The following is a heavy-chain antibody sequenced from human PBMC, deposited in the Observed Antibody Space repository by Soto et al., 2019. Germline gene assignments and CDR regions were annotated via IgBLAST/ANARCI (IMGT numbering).Heavy chain of an antibody. CDR1: GGSISGHY. Sequence: SETLSLTCTVSGGSISGHYWSWIRQPPGKGLQYIGYISYSGSTNYNPSLKSRVTISVDTSNNQFSLRLSSVTDADTAVYYCARDVGLQHDTGYYDFGSGKNSWFDPWGQGILVTVSS. V-gene: IGHV4-59*11. CDR2: ISYSGST. J-gene: IGHJ5*02. CDR3: ARDVGLQHDTGYYDFGSGKNSWFDP. D-gene: IGHD3-3*01.